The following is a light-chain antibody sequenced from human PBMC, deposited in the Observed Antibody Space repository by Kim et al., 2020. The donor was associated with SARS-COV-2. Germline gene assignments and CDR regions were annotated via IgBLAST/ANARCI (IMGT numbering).Light chain of an antibody. CDR3: NSYTTSSTWV. CDR1: SSDVGDNNS. V-gene: IGLV2-14*04. J-gene: IGLJ3*02. CDR2: DVT. Sequence: GQSITISCTGTSSDVGDNNSVSWYQQYPGKAPKLIIYDVTQRPSGVSNRFSGSKSGNTASLTISGLQAEDEAIYYCNSYTTSSTWVFGGGTQLTVL.